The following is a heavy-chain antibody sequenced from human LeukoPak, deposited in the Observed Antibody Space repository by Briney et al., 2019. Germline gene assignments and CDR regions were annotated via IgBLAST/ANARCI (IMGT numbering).Heavy chain of an antibody. V-gene: IGHV3-48*01. D-gene: IGHD2-2*01. Sequence: GGSLRLSCAASGFAFSSYNMNWVRQAPGKGLEWVSYISSGSDTIFYADSVKGRFTISRDNAKNSLYLQMNSVRAEDTAVYYCARPYCASTSCPTFEYWGQGTLVTVSS. CDR1: GFAFSSYN. CDR2: ISSGSDTI. CDR3: ARPYCASTSCPTFEY. J-gene: IGHJ4*02.